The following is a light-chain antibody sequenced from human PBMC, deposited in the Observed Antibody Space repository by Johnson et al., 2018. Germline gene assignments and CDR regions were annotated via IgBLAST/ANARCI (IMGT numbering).Light chain of an antibody. Sequence: QSVLTQPPSVSAAPGQKVTISCYGSSSNIGNNYVSWYQQLPGTAPKLLIYENNKRPSGIPDRFSGSKSGTPATLGITGLPTGDEADYYCGTWDSSLSAGNVFGTGTKVTVL. V-gene: IGLV1-51*02. J-gene: IGLJ1*01. CDR1: SSNIGNNY. CDR3: GTWDSSLSAGNV. CDR2: ENN.